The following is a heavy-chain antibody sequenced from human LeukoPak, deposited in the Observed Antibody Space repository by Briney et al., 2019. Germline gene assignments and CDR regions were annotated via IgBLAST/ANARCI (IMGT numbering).Heavy chain of an antibody. CDR3: ARVGLYCSGGSCYSVFDY. CDR1: GFTFSSYD. Sequence: GGSLRLSCAASGFTFSSYDMHWVRQATGKGLERVSAIGTAGDPYYPGSVKGRFTISRENAKNSLYLQMNSLRAGDTAVYYCARVGLYCSGGSCYSVFDYWGRGTLVTVSS. V-gene: IGHV3-13*05. D-gene: IGHD2-15*01. CDR2: IGTAGDP. J-gene: IGHJ4*02.